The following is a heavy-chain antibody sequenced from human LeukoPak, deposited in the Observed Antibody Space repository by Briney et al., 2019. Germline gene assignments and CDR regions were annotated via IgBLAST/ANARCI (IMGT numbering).Heavy chain of an antibody. Sequence: GSLKLFFSALGFTFNSLCLNRVRQAPGEGLGWGLGISGSGGSTYYADSVKGRFTISRDNSKNTLFLQMNSLRAEDTAPYYCAKSVAIYFYYGLDVWGQGTTVAVSS. CDR1: GFTFNSLC. CDR2: ISGSGGST. V-gene: IGHV3-23*01. D-gene: IGHD3-3*01. CDR3: AKSVAIYFYYGLDV. J-gene: IGHJ6*02.